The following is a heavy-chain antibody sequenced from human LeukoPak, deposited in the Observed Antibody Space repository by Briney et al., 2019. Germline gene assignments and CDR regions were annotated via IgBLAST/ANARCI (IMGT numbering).Heavy chain of an antibody. D-gene: IGHD2-2*01. CDR1: GGSISSSSYY. CDR2: IYYSGST. V-gene: IGHV4-39*07. Sequence: SETLSLTCTVSGGSISSSSYYWGWIRQPPGKGLEWIGSIYYSGSTYYNPSLKSRVTISVDTSKNQFSLKLSSVTAADTAVYYCARDQGVPAANVDWYFDLWGRGTLVTVSS. J-gene: IGHJ2*01. CDR3: ARDQGVPAANVDWYFDL.